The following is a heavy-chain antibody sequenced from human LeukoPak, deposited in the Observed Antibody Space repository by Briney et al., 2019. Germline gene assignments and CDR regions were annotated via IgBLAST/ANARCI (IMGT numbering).Heavy chain of an antibody. D-gene: IGHD6-13*01. V-gene: IGHV3-30-3*01. CDR2: ISYDGSNK. Sequence: GGSLRLSCAASGFTFSSYAMHWVRQAPGKGLEWVAVISYDGSNKYYADSVKGRFTISRDNAKNSLYLQMNSLRAEDTALYYCAKGNSSSWRSYYYYGMDVWGQGTTVTVSS. CDR3: AKGNSSSWRSYYYYGMDV. J-gene: IGHJ6*02. CDR1: GFTFSSYA.